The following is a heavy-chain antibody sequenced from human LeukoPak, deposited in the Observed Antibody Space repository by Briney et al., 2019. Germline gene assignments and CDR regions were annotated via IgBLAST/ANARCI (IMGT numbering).Heavy chain of an antibody. CDR1: GFTFSSYS. CDR2: ISSSSSYI. J-gene: IGHJ5*02. D-gene: IGHD5-18*01. V-gene: IGHV3-21*01. CDR3: AREGGYSYGTDYNWFDP. Sequence: GGSLRLSCAASGFTFSSYSMNWVRQAPGKGLEWVSSISSSSSYIYYADSVKGRFTISRDNAKNSLCLQMNSLRAEDTAVYYCAREGGYSYGTDYNWFDPWGQGTLVTVSS.